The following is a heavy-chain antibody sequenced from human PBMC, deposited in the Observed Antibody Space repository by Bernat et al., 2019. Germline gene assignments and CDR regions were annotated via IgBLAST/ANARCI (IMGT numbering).Heavy chain of an antibody. CDR1: GFTFSDYY. J-gene: IGHJ4*02. CDR2: ISSSSSYT. Sequence: QVQLVESGGGLVKPGGSLRLSCAASGFTFSDYYMSWIRQAPGKGLDWVSYISSSSSYTNYADSVKGRFTISRDDSKNTLYLQMNSLKTEDTAVYYCTTERYSSSWYRIVNYWGQGTRVTVSS. D-gene: IGHD6-13*01. V-gene: IGHV3-11*05. CDR3: TTERYSSSWYRIVNY.